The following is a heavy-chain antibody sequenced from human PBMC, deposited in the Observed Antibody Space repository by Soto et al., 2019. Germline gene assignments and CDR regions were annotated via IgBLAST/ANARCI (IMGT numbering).Heavy chain of an antibody. CDR3: ARDQINARSKDAFDI. D-gene: IGHD2-2*01. J-gene: IGHJ3*02. V-gene: IGHV3-48*02. CDR1: GFTFKTYS. Sequence: GGSLRLSCAASGFTFKTYSMNWVRQAPGKGLEWISYISGGSRTINYADSVKGRFTISRDNAKNSLYLQMNGLKDGDTAVYYCARDQINARSKDAFDIWGQGTMVTVSS. CDR2: ISGGSRTI.